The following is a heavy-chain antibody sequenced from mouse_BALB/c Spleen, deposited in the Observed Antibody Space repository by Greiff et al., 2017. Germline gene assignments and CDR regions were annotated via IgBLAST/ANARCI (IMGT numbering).Heavy chain of an antibody. CDR2: IDPANGNT. CDR3: ARDYGSSSYAMDY. Sequence: EVKLQESGAELVKPGASVKLSCTASGFNIKDTYMHWVKQRPEQGLEWIGRIDPANGNTKYDPKFQGKATITADTSSNTAYLQLSSLTSEDTAVYYCARDYGSSSYAMDYWGQGTSVTVSS. D-gene: IGHD1-1*01. V-gene: IGHV14-3*02. CDR1: GFNIKDTY. J-gene: IGHJ4*01.